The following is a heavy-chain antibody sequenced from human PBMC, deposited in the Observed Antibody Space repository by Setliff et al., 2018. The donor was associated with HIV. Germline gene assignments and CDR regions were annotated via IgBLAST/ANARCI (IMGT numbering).Heavy chain of an antibody. CDR1: GFTVSTYY. J-gene: IGHJ4*02. Sequence: GGSLRLSCAASGFTVSTYYMSWVRQAPGKGLEWVSVISGSGGSTFYADSVKGRFTISRDNSKNTLYLQMNSLRAEDTAVYYCAEEMRDSYYYDSSGSLIPDYFDYWGQGTLVTVSS. D-gene: IGHD3-22*01. V-gene: IGHV3-23*01. CDR3: AEEMRDSYYYDSSGSLIPDYFDY. CDR2: ISGSGGST.